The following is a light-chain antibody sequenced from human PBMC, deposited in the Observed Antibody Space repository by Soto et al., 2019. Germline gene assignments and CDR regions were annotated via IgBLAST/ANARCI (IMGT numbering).Light chain of an antibody. J-gene: IGLJ1*01. CDR2: TTN. CDR3: AAWEDSLNGHV. V-gene: IGLV1-44*01. Sequence: QSVLTQPHSASGTPGQSVTISCSGSSSNIGTSSVHWFQQLPVTAPKLLISTTNQRPSGVPERFSGSKSGTSASLAISGLQSEDEADYYCAAWEDSLNGHVFGTGTKLTVL. CDR1: SSNIGTSS.